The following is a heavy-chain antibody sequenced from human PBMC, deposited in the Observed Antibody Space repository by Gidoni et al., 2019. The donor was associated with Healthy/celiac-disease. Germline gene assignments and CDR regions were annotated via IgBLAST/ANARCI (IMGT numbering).Heavy chain of an antibody. V-gene: IGHV3-33*01. D-gene: IGHD3-9*01. CDR1: GFTFSSYG. CDR3: ARDYGNYDRYFDY. J-gene: IGHJ4*02. CDR2: IWYDGSNK. Sequence: QVQLVESGGGVVQPGRSLRLSCAASGFTFSSYGRHWVRQAPGKGLEWVAVIWYDGSNKYYADSVKGRFTISRDNSKNTLYLQMNSLRAEDTAVYYCARDYGNYDRYFDYWGQGTLVTVSS.